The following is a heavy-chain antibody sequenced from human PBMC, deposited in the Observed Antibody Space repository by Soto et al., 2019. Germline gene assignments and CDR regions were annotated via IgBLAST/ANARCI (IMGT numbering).Heavy chain of an antibody. CDR2: IYHSGST. D-gene: IGHD4-17*01. J-gene: IGHJ4*02. Sequence: SETLSLTCAVSSGSISSSNWWSWVRQPPGKGLEWIGEIYHSGSTNYNPSLKSRVTISVDKSKNQFSLKLSSVTAADTAVYYCARDVDYEAYFDYWGQGTQVTVSS. CDR3: ARDVDYEAYFDY. CDR1: SGSISSSNW. V-gene: IGHV4-4*02.